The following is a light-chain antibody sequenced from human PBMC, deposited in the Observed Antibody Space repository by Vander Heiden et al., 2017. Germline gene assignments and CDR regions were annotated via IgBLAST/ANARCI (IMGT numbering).Light chain of an antibody. CDR3: GTWDSSLSAVV. CDR1: SSTVGNNY. J-gene: IGLJ2*01. CDR2: DNN. Sequence: HSVLTQPPPVAASPGHNDTLPASGSSSTVGNNYVSWYQQLPGTAPKLLIYDNNKRPSGIPDRFSGSKSGTSVTLGISGLQTGDEADYYCGTWDSSLSAVVFGGGTKLTGL. V-gene: IGLV1-51*01.